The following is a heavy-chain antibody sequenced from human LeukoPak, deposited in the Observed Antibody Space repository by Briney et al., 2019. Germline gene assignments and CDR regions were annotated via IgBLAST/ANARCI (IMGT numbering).Heavy chain of an antibody. Sequence: SETLSLTCTVSGASVSSGSYYWSWIRQPPGKGLEWIGYIYYSGSTNYNPSLKSRVTISVDTSKNQFSLKLSSVTAADTAVYYCARGSGVYPFDYWGQGTLVTVSS. V-gene: IGHV4-61*01. CDR3: ARGSGVYPFDY. CDR1: GASVSSGSYY. CDR2: IYYSGST. J-gene: IGHJ4*02. D-gene: IGHD1-14*01.